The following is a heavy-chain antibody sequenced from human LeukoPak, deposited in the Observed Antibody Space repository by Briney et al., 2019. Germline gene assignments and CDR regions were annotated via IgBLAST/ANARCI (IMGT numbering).Heavy chain of an antibody. J-gene: IGHJ3*02. Sequence: GGSLRLSCAASGFTFDDYGMSWVRQAPGKGLEWVSGINWNGGSTGYADSVKGRFTISRDNAKNSLYLQMNSLRAEDTALYYCERRDWGLNAFDIWGQGTMVTVSS. V-gene: IGHV3-20*04. D-gene: IGHD7-27*01. CDR2: INWNGGST. CDR3: ERRDWGLNAFDI. CDR1: GFTFDDYG.